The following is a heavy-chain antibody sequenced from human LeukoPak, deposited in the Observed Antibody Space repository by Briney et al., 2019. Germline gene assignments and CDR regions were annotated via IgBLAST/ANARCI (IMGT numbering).Heavy chain of an antibody. CDR2: IYHSGST. D-gene: IGHD1-26*01. V-gene: IGHV4-38-2*02. J-gene: IGHJ3*01. CDR3: ARLVVAVGALNAFDV. Sequence: ASETLSLTCTVSGYSISSGYYWGWIRPPPGKGLEWIGSIYHSGSTYYNPSLKSRVTISVDKSKNQFSLKLSSVTAADTAVYYCARLVVAVGALNAFDVWGQGTMVTVSS. CDR1: GYSISSGYY.